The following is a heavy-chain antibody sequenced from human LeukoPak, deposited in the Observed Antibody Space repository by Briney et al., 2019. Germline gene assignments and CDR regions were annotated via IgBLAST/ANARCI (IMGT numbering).Heavy chain of an antibody. D-gene: IGHD3-3*01. Sequence: PSGGSLRLSCAASGFTFSSYGMHWVRQAPGKGLEWVAVIWYDGSNKYYADSVKGRFTISRDNSKNTLYLQMNSLRAEDTAVYYCARDYGGGINYDFWSGYTSSYYYYGMDVWGQGTTVTVSS. V-gene: IGHV3-33*01. CDR2: IWYDGSNK. CDR1: GFTFSSYG. CDR3: ARDYGGGINYDFWSGYTSSYYYYGMDV. J-gene: IGHJ6*02.